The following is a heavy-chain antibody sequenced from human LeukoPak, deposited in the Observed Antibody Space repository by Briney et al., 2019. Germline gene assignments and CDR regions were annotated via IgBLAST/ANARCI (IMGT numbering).Heavy chain of an antibody. J-gene: IGHJ6*02. D-gene: IGHD2-15*01. CDR1: GFTFSSYA. V-gene: IGHV3-23*01. CDR2: ISGSGGST. CDR3: AKGEGVAARSGMDV. Sequence: GGSLRPSCAASGFTFSSYAMSWVRQAPGKGLEWVSAISGSGGSTYYADSVKGRFTISRDNSKNTLYLQMNSLRAEDTAVYYCAKGEGVAARSGMDVWGQGTTVTVSS.